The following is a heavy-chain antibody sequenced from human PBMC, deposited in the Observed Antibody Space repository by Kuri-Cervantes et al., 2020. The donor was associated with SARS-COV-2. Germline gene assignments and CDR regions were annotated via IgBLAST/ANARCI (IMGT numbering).Heavy chain of an antibody. CDR2: INSDGSST. V-gene: IGHV3-74*01. Sequence: ETLSLTCAASGFTFSSYWMHWVRQAPGKGLVWVSRINSDGSSTSYADSVKGGFTISRDNDKNTLYLQMNSLRAEDTAVYYCARAYSSSYVLCFDYWGQGTLVTVSS. D-gene: IGHD6-13*01. CDR1: GFTFSSYW. J-gene: IGHJ4*02. CDR3: ARAYSSSYVLCFDY.